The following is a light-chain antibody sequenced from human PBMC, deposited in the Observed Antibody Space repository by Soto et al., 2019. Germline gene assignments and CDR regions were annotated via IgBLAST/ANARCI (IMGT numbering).Light chain of an antibody. V-gene: IGKV3-20*01. CDR2: GAS. CDR1: RSVSSGH. J-gene: IGKJ1*01. CDR3: QQYGSSPRT. Sequence: EIVLTQSPGTLSLSPGERATRSCRASRSVSSGHLAWYQQKAGQAPRVLIYGASSRATGNPDRFSGSGSGTDFTLTISRLEPEDFAVYYCQQYGSSPRTFGQGTKVEIK.